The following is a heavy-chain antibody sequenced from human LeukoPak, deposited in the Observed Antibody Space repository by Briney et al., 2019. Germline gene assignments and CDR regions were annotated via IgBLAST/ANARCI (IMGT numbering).Heavy chain of an antibody. CDR3: ARDSASYRLRSLDY. J-gene: IGHJ4*02. CDR1: GFTFSSYA. V-gene: IGHV3-30*04. CDR2: ISYDGSNK. D-gene: IGHD4-17*01. Sequence: GGSLRLSCAASGFTFSSYAMHWVRQAPGKGLEWVAVISYDGSNKYYADSVKGRFTISGDNSKNTLYLQMNSLRAEDTAVYYCARDSASYRLRSLDYWGQGTLVTVSS.